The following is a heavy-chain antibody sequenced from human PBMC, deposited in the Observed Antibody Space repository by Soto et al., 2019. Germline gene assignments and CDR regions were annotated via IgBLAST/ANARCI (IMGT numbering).Heavy chain of an antibody. Sequence: AASVKVSCKASGYTFTSYAMHWVRQAPGQRLEWMGWINAGNGNTKYSQKFQGRVTITRDTSASTAYMELSSLRSEDTAVYYCARDVEGIAAPGGYYYGMDVWGQGTTVTVSS. CDR3: ARDVEGIAAPGGYYYGMDV. CDR2: INAGNGNT. D-gene: IGHD6-13*01. J-gene: IGHJ6*02. V-gene: IGHV1-3*01. CDR1: GYTFTSYA.